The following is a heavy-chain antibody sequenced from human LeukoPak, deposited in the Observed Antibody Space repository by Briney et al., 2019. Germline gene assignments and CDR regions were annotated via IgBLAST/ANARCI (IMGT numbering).Heavy chain of an antibody. CDR3: AKDFNPIAVAGLFDY. Sequence: GGSLRLSCAASGFIFSSYAMSWVRQAPGKGLEWVSAISGSGGSTYYADSVKGRFTISRDNSKNTLYLQMNSLRAEDTAVYYCAKDFNPIAVAGLFDYWGQGTLVTVSS. J-gene: IGHJ4*02. CDR1: GFIFSSYA. D-gene: IGHD6-19*01. V-gene: IGHV3-23*01. CDR2: ISGSGGST.